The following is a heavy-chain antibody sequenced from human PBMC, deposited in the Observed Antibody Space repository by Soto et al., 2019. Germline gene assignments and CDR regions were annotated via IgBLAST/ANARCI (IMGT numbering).Heavy chain of an antibody. J-gene: IGHJ6*02. D-gene: IGHD7-27*01. CDR1: GFTFDDYT. V-gene: IGHV3-43*01. CDR3: AKDLLTGRTLYYYGMDV. Sequence: WGSLRLSCAASGFTFDDYTMHWVRQAPGKGLEWVSLISWDGGSTYYADSVKGRFTISRDNSKNSLYLQMNSLRTEDTALYYCAKDLLTGRTLYYYGMDVWGQGTTVTVSS. CDR2: ISWDGGST.